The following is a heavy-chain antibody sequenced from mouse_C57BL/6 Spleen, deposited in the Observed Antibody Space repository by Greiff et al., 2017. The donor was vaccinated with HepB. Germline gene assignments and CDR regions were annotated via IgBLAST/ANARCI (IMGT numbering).Heavy chain of an antibody. J-gene: IGHJ3*01. Sequence: EVMLVESEGGLVQPGSSMKLSCTASGFTFSDYYMAWVRQVPEKGLEWVANINYDGSSTYYLDSLKSRFIISRDNAKNILYLQMSSLKSEDTATYYCARVDYYGSSPWFAYWGQGTLVTVSA. CDR3: ARVDYYGSSPWFAY. V-gene: IGHV5-16*01. CDR2: INYDGSST. D-gene: IGHD1-1*01. CDR1: GFTFSDYY.